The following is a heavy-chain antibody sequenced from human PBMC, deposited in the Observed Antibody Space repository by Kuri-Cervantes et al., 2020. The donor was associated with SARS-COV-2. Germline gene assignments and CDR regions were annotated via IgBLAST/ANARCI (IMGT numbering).Heavy chain of an antibody. CDR1: GFTVSSYG. V-gene: IGHV3-30*18. D-gene: IGHD3-22*01. CDR3: AKDLGGYVGY. J-gene: IGHJ4*02. Sequence: GESLKISCAASGFTVSSYGMHWVRQAPGKGPEWVAVISYDGSNKYYTDSVKGRFTISRDNSKKPLYLQMNSLRAEDTAVYYCAKDLGGYVGYWGQGTLVTVSS. CDR2: ISYDGSNK.